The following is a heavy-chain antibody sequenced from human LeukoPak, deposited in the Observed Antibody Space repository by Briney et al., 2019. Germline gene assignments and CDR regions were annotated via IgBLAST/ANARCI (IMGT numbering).Heavy chain of an antibody. CDR3: ARGLAAAAAYYFDY. V-gene: IGHV1-8*03. J-gene: IGHJ4*02. Sequence: ASVKVSCKASGYTFTSCDINWVRQATGQGLEWMGWMNPNSGNTGYAQKFQGRVTITRNTSISTAYMELSSLRSEDTAVYYCARGLAAAAAYYFDYWGQGTMVTVSS. CDR1: GYTFTSCD. CDR2: MNPNSGNT. D-gene: IGHD6-13*01.